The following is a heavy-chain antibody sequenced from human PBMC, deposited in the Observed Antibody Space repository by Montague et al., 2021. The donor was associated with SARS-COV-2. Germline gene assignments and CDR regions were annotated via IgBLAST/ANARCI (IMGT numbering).Heavy chain of an antibody. CDR3: VRDHPYGGPRGAFDI. Sequence: SETLSLTCTVSGGSITGYYWSWLRRPPGKGLEWIAYIYDGGAVNYNPSLGSRVTISTDTSKNQLSLKVNSVTAADTAVYYCVRDHPYGGPRGAFDIWGQGTLVTVSS. J-gene: IGHJ3*02. D-gene: IGHD4-23*01. CDR1: GGSITGYY. V-gene: IGHV4-59*01. CDR2: IYDGGAV.